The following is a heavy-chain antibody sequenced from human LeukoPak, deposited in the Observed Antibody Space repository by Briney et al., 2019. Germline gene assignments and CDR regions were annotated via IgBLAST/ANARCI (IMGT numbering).Heavy chain of an antibody. CDR1: GYTFTTYY. V-gene: IGHV1-46*01. CDR2: INPSGGST. CDR3: ARGSHITVIVPGIDY. Sequence: ASVKASCKASGYTFTTYYVHWVRQAPGQGLEWMGIINPSGGSTNNAQRFQGRVSMTRDTSTSTVYMELSSLRFEDTAVYYCARGSHITVIVPGIDYWGQGTLVTVSS. J-gene: IGHJ4*02. D-gene: IGHD3-22*01.